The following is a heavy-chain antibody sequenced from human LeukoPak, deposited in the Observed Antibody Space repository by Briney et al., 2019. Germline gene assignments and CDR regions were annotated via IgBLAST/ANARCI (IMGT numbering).Heavy chain of an antibody. V-gene: IGHV3-23*01. CDR3: VKGSTTSRPYYFDH. CDR1: GFTFSGYA. Sequence: GGSLRLSCAASGFTFSGYAMSWVRQTPEKGLEWVAAITDSGGDTFHADSVKGRFAISRANSRDTLYLQMNSLRVEDTAVYYCVKGSTTSRPYYFDHWGQGALVTVSS. J-gene: IGHJ4*02. CDR2: ITDSGGDT. D-gene: IGHD1-1*01.